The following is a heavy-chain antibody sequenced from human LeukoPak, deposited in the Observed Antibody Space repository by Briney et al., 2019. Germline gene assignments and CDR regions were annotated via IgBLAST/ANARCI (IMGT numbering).Heavy chain of an antibody. CDR1: GGSISSGGYY. Sequence: PSETLSLTCTVSGGSISSGGYYWSWIRQHPGKGLEGIGYFYYSGSTYYNPSLKSRVTISIDTSKNQFSLKLTSVTAADTAVYYCTRDVKGSDAFDIWGQGTMVTVSS. CDR3: TRDVKGSDAFDI. CDR2: FYYSGST. V-gene: IGHV4-31*03. J-gene: IGHJ3*02.